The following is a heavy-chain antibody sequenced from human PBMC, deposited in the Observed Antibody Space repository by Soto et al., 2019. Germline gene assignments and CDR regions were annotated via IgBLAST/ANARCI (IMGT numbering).Heavy chain of an antibody. Sequence: PGGSLRLSCTASGLTFGDYAMSWVRQAPGKGLEWVGFIRSKAYGGTTEYAASVKGRFTISRDDSKSIAYLQMNSLKTEDTAVYYCTSGSYYVVNYYYGMDVWGQGNPGHRLL. J-gene: IGHJ6*02. CDR1: GLTFGDYA. D-gene: IGHD1-26*01. V-gene: IGHV3-49*04. CDR3: TSGSYYVVNYYYGMDV. CDR2: IRSKAYGGTT.